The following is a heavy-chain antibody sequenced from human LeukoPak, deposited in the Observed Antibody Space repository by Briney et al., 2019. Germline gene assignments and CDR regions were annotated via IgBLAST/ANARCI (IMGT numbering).Heavy chain of an antibody. D-gene: IGHD6-13*01. CDR3: ARTGYSSTWVPWGFDP. V-gene: IGHV6-1*01. J-gene: IGHJ5*02. CDR2: TYFRSKWYN. CDR1: GDSVSSNSAS. Sequence: SQTLSLTCAISGDSVSSNSASWNWIRQSPSRGLEWLGRTYFRSKWYNDYAVSVKSRITINPDTSKNQFSLHLNSVTPEDTAVYYCARTGYSSTWVPWGFDPWGQGTLVTVSS.